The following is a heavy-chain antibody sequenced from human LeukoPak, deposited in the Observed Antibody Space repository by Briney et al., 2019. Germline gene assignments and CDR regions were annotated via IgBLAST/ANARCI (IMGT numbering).Heavy chain of an antibody. Sequence: GGSLRLSCAASGFTFSSYGIHWVRQAPGKGLEWVAFIRYDGSNKYHADSVKGRFTISRDNSKNTVYLQMNSLRAEDTAVYYCAKVWYSGSYSQDFQHWGQGTLVTVSS. V-gene: IGHV3-30*02. CDR2: IRYDGSNK. CDR1: GFTFSSYG. CDR3: AKVWYSGSYSQDFQH. D-gene: IGHD1-26*01. J-gene: IGHJ1*01.